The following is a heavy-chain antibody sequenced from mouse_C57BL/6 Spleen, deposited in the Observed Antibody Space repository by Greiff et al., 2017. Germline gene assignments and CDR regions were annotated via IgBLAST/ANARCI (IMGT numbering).Heavy chain of an antibody. CDR2: IDPSDSYT. J-gene: IGHJ2*01. Sequence: QVQLQQPGAELVWPGTSVKLSCKASGYTFTSYWMHWVKQRPGQGLEWIGVIDPSDSYTNYNQKFKGKATLTVDTSSSTAYMQLSSLTSEDSAVYYCASYYSNYVGYWGQGTTLTVSS. CDR1: GYTFTSYW. CDR3: ASYYSNYVGY. V-gene: IGHV1-59*01. D-gene: IGHD2-5*01.